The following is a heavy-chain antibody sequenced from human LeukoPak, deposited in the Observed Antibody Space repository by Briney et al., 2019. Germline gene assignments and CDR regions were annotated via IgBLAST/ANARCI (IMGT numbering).Heavy chain of an antibody. CDR2: ISYDGSNK. CDR3: ARDCYYDSSGPDS. CDR1: GFTFSSYA. V-gene: IGHV3-30-3*01. D-gene: IGHD3-22*01. Sequence: PEGSLRLSCAASGFTFSSYAMHWVRQAPGKGLEWVAVISYDGSNKYYADSVKGRFTISRDNSKNTLYLQMNSLRAEDTAVYYCARDCYYDSSGPDSWGQGTLVTVSS. J-gene: IGHJ4*02.